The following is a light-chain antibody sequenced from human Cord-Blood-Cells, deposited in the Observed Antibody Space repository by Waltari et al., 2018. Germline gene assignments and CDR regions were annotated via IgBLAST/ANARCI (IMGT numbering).Light chain of an antibody. CDR2: GAS. CDR3: QQYNNWPYT. CDR1: QSVSSN. V-gene: IGKV3-15*01. Sequence: EIVMTQSPATLSVSPGARATLSCRASQSVSSNLAWYQQKPGKAPRLLIYGASTRATGIPARFSGSGSGTEFTLTISSLQSEDFAVYYCQQYNNWPYTFGQGTKLEIK. J-gene: IGKJ2*01.